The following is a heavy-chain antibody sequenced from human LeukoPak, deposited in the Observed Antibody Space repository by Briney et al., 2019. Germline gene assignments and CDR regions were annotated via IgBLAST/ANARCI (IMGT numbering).Heavy chain of an antibody. V-gene: IGHV1-69*05. Sequence: APVKVSCKASGGTFSSYAISWVRQAPGQGLEWMGGIIPIFGTANYAQKLQGRVTMTTDTSTSTAYMELRSLRSDDTAVYYCARDVSSWTYDAFDIWGQGTMVTVSS. CDR2: IIPIFGTA. D-gene: IGHD6-13*01. J-gene: IGHJ3*02. CDR1: GGTFSSYA. CDR3: ARDVSSWTYDAFDI.